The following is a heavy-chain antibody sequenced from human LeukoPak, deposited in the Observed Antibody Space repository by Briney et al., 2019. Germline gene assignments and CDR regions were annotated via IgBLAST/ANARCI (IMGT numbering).Heavy chain of an antibody. Sequence: PGGSLRLSCAASGFTFSSYSMNWVRQAPGKGLEWVSSISSSGTFIYYAESLKGRFTISRDNAKNSLFLQMNSLRAEDTAMYYCARGVFDYWGQGTLVAVSS. J-gene: IGHJ4*02. CDR1: GFTFSSYS. CDR3: ARGVFDY. V-gene: IGHV3-21*01. CDR2: ISSSGTFI.